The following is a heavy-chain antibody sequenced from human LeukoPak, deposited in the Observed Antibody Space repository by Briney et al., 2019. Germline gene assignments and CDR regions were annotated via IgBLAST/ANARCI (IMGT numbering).Heavy chain of an antibody. Sequence: SVKVSCTASGGTFSSYAISWVRQAPGQGLEWMGGIIPIFGTANYAQKFQGRVTITADESTSTAYMELSSLRSEDTAVYYCAGNYGSGSYYNWFDPWGQGTLVTVSS. CDR3: AGNYGSGSYYNWFDP. V-gene: IGHV1-69*01. J-gene: IGHJ5*02. D-gene: IGHD3-10*01. CDR1: GGTFSSYA. CDR2: IIPIFGTA.